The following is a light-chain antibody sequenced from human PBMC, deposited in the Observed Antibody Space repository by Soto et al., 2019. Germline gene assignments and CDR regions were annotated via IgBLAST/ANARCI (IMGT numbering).Light chain of an antibody. V-gene: IGLV2-14*01. CDR1: SSDVGGYNY. CDR2: EVS. CDR3: SSYTSSSTVV. J-gene: IGLJ2*01. Sequence: QSALTQPASVSGSPGQSITICCTRTSSDVGGYNYVSWYQQHPGKAPKLMIYEVSNRPSGVSNRFSGSKSGNTASLTISGLQAEDEADYYCSSYTSSSTVVFGGGTKLTVL.